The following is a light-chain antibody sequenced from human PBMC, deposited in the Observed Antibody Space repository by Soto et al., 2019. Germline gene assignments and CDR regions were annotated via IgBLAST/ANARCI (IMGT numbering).Light chain of an antibody. V-gene: IGLV2-14*01. CDR1: SSDVGAYTY. Sequence: QSALTQPASVSGSPGQSITISCTGTSSDVGAYTYVSWYQQHPGKAPKLMIYEVSHRPSGVSDRFSGSKSGNTASLTISGLQAEDEADYYCNSFTSTSTPFVFGTGTQLTVL. CDR3: NSFTSTSTPFV. J-gene: IGLJ7*01. CDR2: EVS.